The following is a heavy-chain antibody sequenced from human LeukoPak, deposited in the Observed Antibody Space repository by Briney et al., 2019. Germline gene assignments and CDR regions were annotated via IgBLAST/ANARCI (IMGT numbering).Heavy chain of an antibody. CDR3: TWMATIFTVDY. CDR2: IRNDRIT. D-gene: IGHD5-12*01. Sequence: GGSLRLSCVLSGLTFSDAWMSWVRQAPGKGLEWVGRIRNDRITDYAAPVRGRFSISRDNSKNTFYLQMNSLRTEDTGMYFCTWMATIFTVDYWGQGTLVTVSS. J-gene: IGHJ4*02. CDR1: GLTFSDAW. V-gene: IGHV3-15*01.